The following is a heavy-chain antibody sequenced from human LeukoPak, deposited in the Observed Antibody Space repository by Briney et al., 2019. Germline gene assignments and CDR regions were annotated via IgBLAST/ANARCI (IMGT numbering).Heavy chain of an antibody. CDR3: AKGRATTVTAAANY. CDR1: GFTFSNYS. J-gene: IGHJ4*02. V-gene: IGHV3-23*01. D-gene: IGHD4-17*01. Sequence: PAGSLRLSCAASGFTFSNYSMSWVRQAPGKGLEWVSTISGTGSTTYYADSVKGRFTISRDNSKKTLFLQFNSLRADDTAVYYCAKGRATTVTAAANYWGQGTLVTVSS. CDR2: ISGTGSTT.